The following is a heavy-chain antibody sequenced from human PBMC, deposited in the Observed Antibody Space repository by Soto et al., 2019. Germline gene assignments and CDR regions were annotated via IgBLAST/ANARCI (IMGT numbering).Heavy chain of an antibody. D-gene: IGHD3-22*01. CDR1: GDTFSSYA. J-gene: IGHJ6*02. V-gene: IGHV1-69*01. CDR3: ARDGSGYRSRASPMDV. Sequence: QVQLVQSGAEVKKPGSSVKVSCKASGDTFSSYAISWVRQAPGQGLEWMGGIIPILGTANYAQKFQGRVTIPADESTSTAYMQLSSLTSEDTAVYYCARDGSGYRSRASPMDVWGQGTTVTVSS. CDR2: IIPILGTA.